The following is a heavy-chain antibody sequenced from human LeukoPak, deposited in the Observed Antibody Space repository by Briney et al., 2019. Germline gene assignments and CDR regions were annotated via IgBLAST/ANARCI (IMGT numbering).Heavy chain of an antibody. CDR3: ARDNPTLGYCSSTSCYTGWFDP. D-gene: IGHD2-2*02. J-gene: IGHJ5*02. CDR1: GFTFSSYS. V-gene: IGHV3-21*01. CDR2: ISSSSRYI. Sequence: GESLRLSCAASGFTFSSYSMNWGRQAPGKGLEWVSSISSSSRYIYYADSVKGRFTISRDNAKNSLYLQMNSLRAEDTAVYYCARDNPTLGYCSSTSCYTGWFDPWGQGTLVTASS.